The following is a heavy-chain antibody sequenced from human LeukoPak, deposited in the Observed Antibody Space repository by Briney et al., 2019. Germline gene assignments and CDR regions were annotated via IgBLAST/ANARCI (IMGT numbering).Heavy chain of an antibody. Sequence: SETLSLTCTVSGDSFSYFYWSWIRQPPGKGLEWIGYIYNSGSTSYNPSLKSRVTISVDTSKNQISLKVRSATAADTAVYYCARTTEDCSSTSCYQYWFDPWGQGTLVTVSS. CDR1: GDSFSYFY. J-gene: IGHJ5*02. CDR3: ARTTEDCSSTSCYQYWFDP. CDR2: IYNSGST. D-gene: IGHD2-2*01. V-gene: IGHV4-59*01.